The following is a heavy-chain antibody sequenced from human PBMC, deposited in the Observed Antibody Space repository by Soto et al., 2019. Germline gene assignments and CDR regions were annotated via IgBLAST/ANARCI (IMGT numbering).Heavy chain of an antibody. J-gene: IGHJ6*02. V-gene: IGHV3-30*03. Sequence: GGSLRLSWAASGFTFSDYCMHWVRQAPGKGLEWVAVISYDGSNKYYADSVKGRFTISRDNSKNTLYLQMNSLRAEDTAVYYYAGYYFYYYYSGMAVWGQGTTVPVSS. CDR2: ISYDGSNK. CDR3: AGYYFYYYYSGMAV. CDR1: GFTFSDYC. D-gene: IGHD1-1*01.